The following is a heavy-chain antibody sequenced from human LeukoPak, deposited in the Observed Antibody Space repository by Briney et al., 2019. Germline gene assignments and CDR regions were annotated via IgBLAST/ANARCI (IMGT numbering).Heavy chain of an antibody. V-gene: IGHV3-23*01. CDR3: AKAMSTDHYDSRGFYRVDFDS. CDR1: GFTFSTYA. CDR2: LTNTGGSGGVT. Sequence: GGSLRLSCAASGFTFSTYAMSWVRQAPGKGLEWVSALTNTGGSGGVTYYADSVKGRFIISRDNSKSTPYLQLSSLRAEDTAVYYCAKAMSTDHYDSRGFYRVDFDSWGQGTLVTVSS. J-gene: IGHJ4*02. D-gene: IGHD3-22*01.